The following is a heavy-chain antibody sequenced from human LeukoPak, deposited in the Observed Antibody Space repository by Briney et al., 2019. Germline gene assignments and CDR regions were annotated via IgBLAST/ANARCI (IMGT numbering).Heavy chain of an antibody. CDR3: ARDFDSRGYYFDY. CDR2: IYYSGST. Sequence: SETLSLTCTVSGGSINSRGYLWGWIRQTPGKGLEWIGTIYYSGSTYYNPSLKSRVTISVDTSTNQFSLKLSSVTAADTAVYYCARDFDSRGYYFDYWGQGTLVTVSS. V-gene: IGHV4-39*07. CDR1: GGSINSRGYL. D-gene: IGHD3-22*01. J-gene: IGHJ4*02.